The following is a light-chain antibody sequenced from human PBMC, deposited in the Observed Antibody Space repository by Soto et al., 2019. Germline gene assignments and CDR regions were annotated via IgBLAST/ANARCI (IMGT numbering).Light chain of an antibody. V-gene: IGLV1-40*01. CDR3: QSYDSSLSGYV. CDR2: GNN. CDR1: SSNIGARYD. J-gene: IGLJ1*01. Sequence: QSVLTQSPSVSGAPGQRVTISCTGSSSNIGARYDVHWYQHLPGTAPKLLIYGNNNRPSGVPDRFSGSKSGTSASLAITGLQAEDEADYYCQSYDSSLSGYVFGTGTKLTVL.